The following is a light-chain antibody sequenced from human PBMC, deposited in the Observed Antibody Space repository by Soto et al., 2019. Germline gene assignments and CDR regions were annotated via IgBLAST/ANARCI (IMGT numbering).Light chain of an antibody. CDR2: DAT. Sequence: QSALTQPRSVSGSPGQSVTISCTGTSADVDIYNYVSWYQQHPEKAPKVLIYDATKRPSGVPDRFSGSRSGNTASLTISGLQAEDEADYYCCSXTGSYXXVFGGGTKLTVL. V-gene: IGLV2-11*01. J-gene: IGLJ3*02. CDR3: CSXTGSYXXV. CDR1: SADVDIYNY.